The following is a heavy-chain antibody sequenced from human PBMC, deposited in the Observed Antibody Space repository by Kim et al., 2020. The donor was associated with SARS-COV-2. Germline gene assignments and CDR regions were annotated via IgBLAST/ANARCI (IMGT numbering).Heavy chain of an antibody. CDR3: AKDLPYDSSGYYAFDI. CDR2: ISGSGGST. CDR1: GFTFSSYA. J-gene: IGHJ3*02. Sequence: GGSLRLSCAASGFTFSSYAMSWVRQAPGKGLEWVSAISGSGGSTYYADSVKGRFTISRDNSKNTLYLQMNSLRAEDTAVYYCAKDLPYDSSGYYAFDIWGQGTMVTVSS. D-gene: IGHD3-22*01. V-gene: IGHV3-23*01.